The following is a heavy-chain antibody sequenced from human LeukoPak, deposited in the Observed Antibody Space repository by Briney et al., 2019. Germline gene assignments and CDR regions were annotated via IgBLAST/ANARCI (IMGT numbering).Heavy chain of an antibody. J-gene: IGHJ4*02. Sequence: KPSETLSLTCAVYSGSFSGYYWSWIRQPPGKGPEWIGYISYSGSTNSNPSLKSRVTTSLDTSKNQFSLKLSSVTAADTAVYYCAGHHPRNTVDFWGQGTLVTVSS. CDR1: SGSFSGYY. CDR2: ISYSGST. D-gene: IGHD2/OR15-2a*01. CDR3: AGHHPRNTVDF. V-gene: IGHV4-59*08.